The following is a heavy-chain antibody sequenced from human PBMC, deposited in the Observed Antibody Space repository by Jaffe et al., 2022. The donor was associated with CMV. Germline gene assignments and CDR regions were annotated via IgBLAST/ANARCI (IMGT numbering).Heavy chain of an antibody. CDR2: IHTSGHT. CDR3: ARTHGDYAGGIDS. V-gene: IGHV4-4*07. J-gene: IGHJ4*02. CDR1: GASISNYY. Sequence: QVQLQESGPGLVKPSETLSLTCTVSGASISNYYWTWIRQPAGKGLEWIGRIHTSGHTNYNPSLKSRVTMSVDTSKNQFSLKLSSVTAADTAVYHCARTHGDYAGGIDSWGQGTLVTVSS. D-gene: IGHD4-17*01.